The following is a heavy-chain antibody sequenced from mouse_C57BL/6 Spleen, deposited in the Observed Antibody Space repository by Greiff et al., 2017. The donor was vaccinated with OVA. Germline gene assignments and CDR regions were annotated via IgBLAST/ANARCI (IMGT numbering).Heavy chain of an antibody. CDR3: AREDDGYLDV. Sequence: QVQLQQSGAELVRPGASVKLSCKASGYTFTDYYINWVKQRPGQGLEWIARIYPGSGNTYYNEKFKGKATLTAEKSSSTAYMQLSSLTSEDSAVYFCAREDDGYLDVWGTGTTVTVSS. J-gene: IGHJ1*03. V-gene: IGHV1-76*01. D-gene: IGHD2-3*01. CDR2: IYPGSGNT. CDR1: GYTFTDYY.